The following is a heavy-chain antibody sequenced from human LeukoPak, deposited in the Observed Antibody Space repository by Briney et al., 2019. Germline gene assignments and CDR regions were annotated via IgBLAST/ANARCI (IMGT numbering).Heavy chain of an antibody. CDR2: IYPGDSDT. Sequence: GESLKISFKGSGYSFTSYWIGWVRPMPGKGLEWMGIIYPGDSDTTYSPSFQGQVTISADKSISTAYLQWSSLKASDTAMYYCARRNPLTQDAFDIWGQGTMVTVSS. V-gene: IGHV5-51*01. CDR1: GYSFTSYW. J-gene: IGHJ3*02. D-gene: IGHD2-21*02. CDR3: ARRNPLTQDAFDI.